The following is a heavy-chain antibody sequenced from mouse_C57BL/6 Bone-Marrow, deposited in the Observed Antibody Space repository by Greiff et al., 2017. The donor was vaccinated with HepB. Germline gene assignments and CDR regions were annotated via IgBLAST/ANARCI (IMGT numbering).Heavy chain of an antibody. Sequence: EVMLLESGGGLVQPGGSLKLSCAASGFTFSDYYMYWVRQTPEKRLEWVAYISNGGGSTYYPDTVKGRFTISRDNAKNTLYLQMSRLKSEDTAMYYCARGSSYPAYWGQGTLVTVSA. CDR3: ARGSSYPAY. V-gene: IGHV5-12*01. CDR2: ISNGGGST. D-gene: IGHD1-1*01. CDR1: GFTFSDYY. J-gene: IGHJ3*01.